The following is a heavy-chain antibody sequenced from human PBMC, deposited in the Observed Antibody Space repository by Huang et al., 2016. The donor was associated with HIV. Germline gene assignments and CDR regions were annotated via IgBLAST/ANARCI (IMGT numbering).Heavy chain of an antibody. Sequence: QVQLVQSGAEVKKPGSSVTVSCKAFGGTFSSYAISWVRQAPGQGLEWMGGISTIFDTENYAQKFQGRVTITADESTSTAYMELSSLRSEDTAVYYCARGINGGAFDIWGQGTMVTVSS. J-gene: IGHJ3*02. CDR2: ISTIFDTE. CDR1: GGTFSSYA. V-gene: IGHV1-69*13. D-gene: IGHD3-16*01. CDR3: ARGINGGAFDI.